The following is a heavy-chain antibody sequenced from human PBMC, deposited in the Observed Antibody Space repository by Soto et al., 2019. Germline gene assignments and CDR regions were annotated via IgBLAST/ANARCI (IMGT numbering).Heavy chain of an antibody. Sequence: PGESLKLSCEAYGHTFHSYWIGWVRQMPGGGLEWMGIIYPSDSDTRYSPSFQGQVTMSVDKSIRTAYLQWNSLKVSDTATYYCARHRYNAGPTDNDMDVWGQGTTVTVSS. V-gene: IGHV5-51*01. J-gene: IGHJ6*02. CDR3: ARHRYNAGPTDNDMDV. CDR1: GHTFHSYW. D-gene: IGHD1-1*01. CDR2: IYPSDSDT.